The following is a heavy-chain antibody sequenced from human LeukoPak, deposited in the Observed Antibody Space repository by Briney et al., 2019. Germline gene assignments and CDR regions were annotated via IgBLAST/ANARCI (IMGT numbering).Heavy chain of an antibody. D-gene: IGHD1-14*01. V-gene: IGHV3-11*01. CDR2: ISSSGSTI. CDR1: GFTFSDYY. J-gene: IGHJ4*02. CDR3: ARPEPYGDYVDY. Sequence: PGGSLRLSCAASGFTFSDYYMSWIRQAPGKGLEWVSYISSSGSTIYYADSVKGRFTISRDNAENSLYLQMNSLRAEDTAVYYCARPEPYGDYVDYWGQGTLVTVSS.